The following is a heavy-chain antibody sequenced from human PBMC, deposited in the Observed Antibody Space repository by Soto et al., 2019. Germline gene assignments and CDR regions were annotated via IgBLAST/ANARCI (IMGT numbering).Heavy chain of an antibody. D-gene: IGHD6-13*01. V-gene: IGHV1-69*04. Sequence: SVTVSCTASGGTFSSYAISWVRQAPGQGLEWMGRIIPILGIANYAQKFQGRVTITRDTSASTAYMELSSLRSEDTAVYYCARDPSSWYGHWFDPRGQGTLVTVSS. J-gene: IGHJ5*02. CDR1: GGTFSSYA. CDR2: IIPILGIA. CDR3: ARDPSSWYGHWFDP.